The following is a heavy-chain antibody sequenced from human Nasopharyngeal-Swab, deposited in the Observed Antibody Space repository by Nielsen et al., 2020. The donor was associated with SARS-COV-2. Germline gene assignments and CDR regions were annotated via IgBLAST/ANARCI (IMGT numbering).Heavy chain of an antibody. V-gene: IGHV3-21*06. D-gene: IGHD6-19*01. CDR3: ARLPSAWGRRDFDY. CDR1: GFTSSTYS. CDR2: ISSRVSYI. Sequence: GGSLRPSCAASGFTSSTYSMIWVRQAPAKGLEWVSGISSRVSYIYYADSVKGRFTISRDNAKTALYLQMGSLRAEDTAVYYCARLPSAWGRRDFDYWGQGTLVTVSS. J-gene: IGHJ4*02.